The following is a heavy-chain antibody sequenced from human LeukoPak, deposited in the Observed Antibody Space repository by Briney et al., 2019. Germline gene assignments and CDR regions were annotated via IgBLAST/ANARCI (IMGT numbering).Heavy chain of an antibody. Sequence: GGSLRLSCAASGFTFSSYGMHWVRQAPGKGLEWVAVIWYDGSNKYYADSVKVRFTISRDNSKNTLYLQMNSLRAEDTAVYYCARDSSGWYQENYFDYWGQGTLVTVSS. CDR3: ARDSSGWYQENYFDY. CDR1: GFTFSSYG. V-gene: IGHV3-33*01. D-gene: IGHD6-19*01. J-gene: IGHJ4*02. CDR2: IWYDGSNK.